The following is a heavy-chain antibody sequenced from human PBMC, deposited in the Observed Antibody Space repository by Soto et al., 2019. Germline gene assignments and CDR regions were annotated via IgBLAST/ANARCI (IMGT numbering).Heavy chain of an antibody. CDR3: AKVPEVWFGESYYFDY. CDR1: GFTFSSYA. J-gene: IGHJ4*02. V-gene: IGHV3-23*01. CDR2: ISGSGGST. D-gene: IGHD3-10*01. Sequence: EVQLLESGGGLVQPGGSLRLSCAASGFTFSSYAMSWVGQAPGKGLGWVSAISGSGGSTYYADSVKGRFTISRDNSKNTLYLQMNSLRAEDTAVYYCAKVPEVWFGESYYFDYWGQGTLVTVSS.